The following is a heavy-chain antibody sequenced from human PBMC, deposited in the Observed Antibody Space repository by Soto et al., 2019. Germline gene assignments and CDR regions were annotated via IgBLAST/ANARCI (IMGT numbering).Heavy chain of an antibody. CDR1: GGTFSSYA. D-gene: IGHD3-9*01. CDR3: ARDRSPYSGLTGYYREPLHYYYYYGMDV. J-gene: IGHJ6*02. Sequence: GASVQVSCKASGGTFSSYAISWVRQAPGQGLEWMGGIITIFCTANYAQKFQGRVTITADESTSTAYMELSSLRSEDTAVYYCARDRSPYSGLTGYYREPLHYYYYYGMDVWGQGTTVTVSS. CDR2: IITIFCTA. V-gene: IGHV1-69*13.